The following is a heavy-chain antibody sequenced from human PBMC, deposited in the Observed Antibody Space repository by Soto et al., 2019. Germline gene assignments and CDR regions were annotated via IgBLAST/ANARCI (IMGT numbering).Heavy chain of an antibody. D-gene: IGHD7-27*01. V-gene: IGHV4-59*01. J-gene: IGHJ4*02. CDR1: GGSISSYY. CDR3: ARRWGTYFDF. CDR2: IYYSGST. Sequence: QVQLQESGPGLVKPSETLSLTCTVSGGSISSYYWGWIRQPPGKGLEWIGYIYYSGSTDYDPSLKSRVTLSVDTSKNQFSLKLSSVTAADTAVYYCARRWGTYFDFWGQGTLVTVSS.